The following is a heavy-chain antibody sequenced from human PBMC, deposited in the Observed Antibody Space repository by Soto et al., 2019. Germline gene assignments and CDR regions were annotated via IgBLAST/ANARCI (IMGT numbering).Heavy chain of an antibody. CDR2: IHFSGAT. CDR1: AASISSGTYD. V-gene: IGHV4-39*01. J-gene: IGHJ4*02. D-gene: IGHD6-19*01. CDR3: ADMREQWLPRD. Sequence: QLQLQESGPGLVKPSETLSLTCTVSAASISSGTYDWAWIRQPPGKGLEWIGVIHFSGATHVNPFLKNRVIMSVDTSKNQFSLRLSSVTAADTAVYYCADMREQWLPRDWGQGAPVTVSS.